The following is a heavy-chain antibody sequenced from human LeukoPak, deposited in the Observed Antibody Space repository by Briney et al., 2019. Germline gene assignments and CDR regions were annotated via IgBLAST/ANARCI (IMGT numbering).Heavy chain of an antibody. V-gene: IGHV5-51*01. CDR2: IYPGDSDT. CDR3: ARPTYFYDSSGYLDALDI. CDR1: GYSFTNYW. J-gene: IGHJ3*02. Sequence: GESLKISCKGSGYSFTNYWIAWVRQMPGKGLEWMGIIYPGDSDTRYSPSFQGQVTISADKSVSTAYLQWSSLQASDTAMYYCARPTYFYDSSGYLDALDIWGQGTRVTVSS. D-gene: IGHD3-22*01.